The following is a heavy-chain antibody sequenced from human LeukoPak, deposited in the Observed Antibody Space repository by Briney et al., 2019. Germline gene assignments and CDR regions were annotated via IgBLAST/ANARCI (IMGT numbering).Heavy chain of an antibody. V-gene: IGHV3-23*01. Sequence: GGSLRLSCAASGFTFSSYAMSWVRHAPGKGREWVSAISGSGGSTYYADSVKGRFTISKDNSKNTLYLQMNSLRAEDTAVYYCAKVSAGYCTNGVCYTGSYFDYWGQGTLVTVSS. J-gene: IGHJ4*02. CDR1: GFTFSSYA. D-gene: IGHD2-8*01. CDR3: AKVSAGYCTNGVCYTGSYFDY. CDR2: ISGSGGST.